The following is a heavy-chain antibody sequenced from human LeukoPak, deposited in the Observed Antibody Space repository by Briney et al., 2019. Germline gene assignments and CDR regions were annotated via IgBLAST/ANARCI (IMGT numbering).Heavy chain of an antibody. V-gene: IGHV3-23*01. CDR3: AKGLNWGLYYFDY. CDR2: ISGSGGST. Sequence: GGSLRLSCAVSGFTFRNYAMSWVRQAPGKGLESVSSISGSGGSTYYADSMRGRFTISRDNSKNTLYLQMNSLRAEDTAVYYCAKGLNWGLYYFDYWGQGILVSVSS. D-gene: IGHD7-27*01. J-gene: IGHJ4*02. CDR1: GFTFRNYA.